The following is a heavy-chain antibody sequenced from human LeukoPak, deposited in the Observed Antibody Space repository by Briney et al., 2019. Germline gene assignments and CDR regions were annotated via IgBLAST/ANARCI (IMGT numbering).Heavy chain of an antibody. CDR1: GGSLSSGSYY. CDR2: IYTSGST. D-gene: IGHD3-22*01. J-gene: IGHJ5*02. CDR3: ARGTMIGDWFDP. Sequence: PSETLSLTCTVSGGSLSSGSYYWSWIRQPAGKGLEWIGRIYTSGSTNYNPSLKSRVTISVDTSKNQFSLKLSSVTAADAAVYYCARGTMIGDWFDPWGQGTLVTVSS. V-gene: IGHV4-61*02.